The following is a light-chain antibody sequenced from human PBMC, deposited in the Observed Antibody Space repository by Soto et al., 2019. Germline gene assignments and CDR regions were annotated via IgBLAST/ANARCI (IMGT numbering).Light chain of an antibody. CDR1: DSNIGAGYD. J-gene: IGLJ2*01. V-gene: IGLV1-40*01. CDR2: SNS. CDR3: QSYDSSLSGSVV. Sequence: QPVLTQAPSVSGAPGQRVTISCTGSDSNIGAGYDVHWYQQLPGTAPKLLIYSNSNRPSGVPDRFSGSKSGTSASLAITGLQAEDEADYYCQSYDSSLSGSVVFGGGTKLTVL.